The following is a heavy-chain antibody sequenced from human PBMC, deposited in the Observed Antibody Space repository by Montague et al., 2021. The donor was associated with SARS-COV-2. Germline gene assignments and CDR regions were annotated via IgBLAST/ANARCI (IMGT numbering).Heavy chain of an antibody. CDR1: GYIFISHW. Sequence: QSGAEVKKPGESLRISCKVSGYIFISHWITWVRQMPGTGLEWMGRIDPRDSYTNYSPSFQGHVSISVDKSISTAYLQWSSLKASDTAMYYCARRGRPYSGYTTGYFDYWGQGTLVTVSS. V-gene: IGHV5-10-1*01. CDR2: IDPRDSYT. D-gene: IGHD5-12*01. CDR3: ARRGRPYSGYTTGYFDY. J-gene: IGHJ4*02.